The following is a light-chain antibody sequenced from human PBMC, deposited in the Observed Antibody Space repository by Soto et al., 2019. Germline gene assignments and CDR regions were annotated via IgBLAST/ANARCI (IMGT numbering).Light chain of an antibody. Sequence: DIQMTQSPSSLSASVGDRVTITCRASQSISSYLNWYQQKPGKAPKLLIYAASSLQSGVPSRFSGSGSGTDFTLTISSLQPEDFATYYCPQSYSPLPITFGQGTRLAVK. CDR3: PQSYSPLPIT. V-gene: IGKV1-39*01. CDR1: QSISSY. CDR2: AAS. J-gene: IGKJ5*01.